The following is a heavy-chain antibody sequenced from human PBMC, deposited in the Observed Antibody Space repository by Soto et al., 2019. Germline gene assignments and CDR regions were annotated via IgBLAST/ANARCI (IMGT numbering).Heavy chain of an antibody. CDR2: ISGSGGST. CDR3: ASPPRGYYYGSGSYLGY. Sequence: GGSLRLSCAASGFTFSSYAMSWVRQAPGKGLEWVSAISGSGGSTYYADSVKGRFTISRDNSKNTLYLQMNSLRAEDTAVYHCASPPRGYYYGSGSYLGYWGQGTLVTVSS. CDR1: GFTFSSYA. J-gene: IGHJ4*02. V-gene: IGHV3-23*01. D-gene: IGHD3-10*01.